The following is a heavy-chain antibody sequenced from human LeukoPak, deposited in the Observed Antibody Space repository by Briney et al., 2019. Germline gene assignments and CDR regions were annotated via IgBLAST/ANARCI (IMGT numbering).Heavy chain of an antibody. V-gene: IGHV3-21*01. J-gene: IGHJ6*03. D-gene: IGHD2-2*01. CDR3: ARDPRPIVVVPAGARYYMDV. CDR2: ISSSSSYI. CDR1: GFTFSNYE. Sequence: GGSLRLSCAASGFTFSNYEMNWVRQAPGKGLEWVSSISSSSSYIYYADSVKGRFTISRDNAKNSLYLQMNSLRTEDTAVYYCARDPRPIVVVPAGARYYMDVWGKGTTVTVSS.